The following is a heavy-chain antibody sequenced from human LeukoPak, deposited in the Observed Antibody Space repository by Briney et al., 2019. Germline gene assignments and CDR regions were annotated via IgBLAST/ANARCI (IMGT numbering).Heavy chain of an antibody. J-gene: IGHJ4*02. CDR3: ARLLYYDISMTFDN. D-gene: IGHD3-9*01. CDR2: IYYGGFT. V-gene: IGHV4-31*03. Sequence: PSETLSLTCTVSGGSISSSSYYWGWIRQHPGKGLEWIGYIYYGGFTPYNPSLKSRVTILEDTSKNQFSLKVSSVTAADTAVYYCARLLYYDISMTFDNWGQGILVTVSS. CDR1: GGSISSSSYY.